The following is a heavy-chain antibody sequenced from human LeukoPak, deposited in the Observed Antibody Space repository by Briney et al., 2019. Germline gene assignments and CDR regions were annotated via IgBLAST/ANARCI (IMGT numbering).Heavy chain of an antibody. D-gene: IGHD3-10*01. CDR3: AREAGRRFGELHYYYYYMDV. Sequence: ASVKVSCKVSGYTLTELSMHWVRQAPGKGLEWMVGFDPEDGETIYAQKFQGRVTMTEDTSTDTAYMELSSLRAEDTAVYYCAREAGRRFGELHYYYYYMDVWGKGTTVTVSS. CDR2: FDPEDGET. V-gene: IGHV1-24*01. CDR1: GYTLTELS. J-gene: IGHJ6*03.